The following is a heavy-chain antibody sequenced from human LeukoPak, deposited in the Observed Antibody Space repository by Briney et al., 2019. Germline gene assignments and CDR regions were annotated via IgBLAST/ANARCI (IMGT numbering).Heavy chain of an antibody. V-gene: IGHV4-39*01. Sequence: PSETLSLTCTLSGGSLTTNTFYWGWIRPPPGKGLEWIGTVYYTGITHYNPSLKRRITISVDTSKNHFSLNLTSVTAADTAVYFCARHGILTDHSIRYWGQGLLVTVSS. J-gene: IGHJ4*02. CDR2: VYYTGIT. CDR1: GGSLTTNTFY. D-gene: IGHD3-9*01. CDR3: ARHGILTDHSIRY.